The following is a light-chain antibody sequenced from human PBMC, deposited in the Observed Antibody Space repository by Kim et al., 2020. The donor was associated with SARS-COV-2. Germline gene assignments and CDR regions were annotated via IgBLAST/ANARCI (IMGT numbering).Light chain of an antibody. CDR3: SSYATSRSYV. CDR1: GSYVGTYSS. V-gene: IGLV2-14*03. Sequence: MTISCTGTGSYVGTYSSVSSYQQYPGKAPKLMIYDVNKRPSGVSNRFSGSKSGNTASLTISGLQAEDEADYYCSSYATSRSYVFGTGTKVTVL. CDR2: DVN. J-gene: IGLJ1*01.